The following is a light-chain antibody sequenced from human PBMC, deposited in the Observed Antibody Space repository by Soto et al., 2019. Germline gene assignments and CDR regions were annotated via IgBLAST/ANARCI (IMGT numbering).Light chain of an antibody. CDR1: AYNF. Sequence: QSALTQPPSVSGSPGQSVAISCTGAYNFVSWYQQHPGKAPKLIVYDVNKGPSGVPDRFFGSKSGNTASLTISGLQPDDEADYYCCSYASTFILFGGGTQLTVL. J-gene: IGLJ7*01. CDR3: CSYASTFIL. CDR2: DVN. V-gene: IGLV2-11*01.